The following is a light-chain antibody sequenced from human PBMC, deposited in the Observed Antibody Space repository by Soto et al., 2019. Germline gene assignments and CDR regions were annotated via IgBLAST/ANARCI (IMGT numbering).Light chain of an antibody. V-gene: IGLV2-14*01. CDR1: SSDVGGYNY. J-gene: IGLJ1*01. CDR3: SSYTSSSTLFYV. Sequence: QSALTQPASVSGSPGQSITISCTGTSSDVGGYNYVSWYQQHPGKAPKLMVYDVSNRPSGVSNRFSGYKSGNTASLTISGLQAEDEADYYCSSYTSSSTLFYVFGTGTKVTVL. CDR2: DVS.